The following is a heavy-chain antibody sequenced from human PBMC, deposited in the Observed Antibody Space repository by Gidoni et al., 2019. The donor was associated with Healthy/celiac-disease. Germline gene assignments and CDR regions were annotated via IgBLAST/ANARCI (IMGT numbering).Heavy chain of an antibody. D-gene: IGHD6-19*01. CDR3: ARDTDMYSSGWNFDY. CDR2: IYSGGST. J-gene: IGHJ4*02. CDR1: GFTVSSNY. V-gene: IGHV3-66*01. Sequence: EVQPVESGGGLVQPGGSLSLSCAASGFTVSSNYMSWVRQAPGKGLEWVSVIYSGGSTYYADSVKGRFTISRDNSKNTLYLQMNSLRAEDTAVYYCARDTDMYSSGWNFDYWGQGTLVTVSS.